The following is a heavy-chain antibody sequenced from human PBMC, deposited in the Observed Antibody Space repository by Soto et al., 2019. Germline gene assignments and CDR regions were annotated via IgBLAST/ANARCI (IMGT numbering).Heavy chain of an antibody. J-gene: IGHJ4*02. CDR3: ARDSSLIGFFDY. D-gene: IGHD6-6*01. CDR1: GVSISGYY. V-gene: IGHV4-4*07. CDR2: IYTSEST. Sequence: SETLSLTCTVSGVSISGYYWSWIRQPAGKGLEWIGRIYTSESTNYNPSFKSRVTMSIDTSKNQFSLTLSSVTAADTAVYYCARDSSLIGFFDYWGQGTLVTVSS.